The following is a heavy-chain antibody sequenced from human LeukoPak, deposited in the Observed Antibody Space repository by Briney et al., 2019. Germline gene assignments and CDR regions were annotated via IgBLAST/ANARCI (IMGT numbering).Heavy chain of an antibody. V-gene: IGHV3-23*01. J-gene: IGHJ4*02. CDR3: VRDFRSADY. CDR2: ISGSGGST. Sequence: GGSLRLSCAASGFTFSSYAMSWVRQAPGKGLEWVSAISGSGGSTNYADSVKGRFTISRDDAKNMMFLQMNSLRADDTAVYYCVRDFRSADYWGQGILVTVSS. CDR1: GFTFSSYA.